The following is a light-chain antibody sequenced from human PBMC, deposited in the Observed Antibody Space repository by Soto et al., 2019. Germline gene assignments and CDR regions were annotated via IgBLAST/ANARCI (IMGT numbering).Light chain of an antibody. CDR2: AAS. V-gene: IGKV1-39*01. J-gene: IGKJ5*01. CDR1: QSISNH. Sequence: DIQISQSPSSLSASVEDRVIITCRASQSISNHLNWYQQKPGKAPKLLIFAASSLQSGVPSRFSGSRSGPDFTLTISSLQPEDFATYYCQQSYSSLTFGQGTRLEIK. CDR3: QQSYSSLT.